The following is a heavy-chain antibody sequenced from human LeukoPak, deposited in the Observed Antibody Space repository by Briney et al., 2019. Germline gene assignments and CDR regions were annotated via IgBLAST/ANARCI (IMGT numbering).Heavy chain of an antibody. J-gene: IGHJ3*02. CDR2: IIPILGIA. Sequence: SVKVSCKASGGAFSSYAISWVRQAPGQGLEWMGRIIPILGIANYAQKFQGRVTITADKSTSTAYMELSSLRSEDTAVYYCARDTHTHDAFDIWGQGTMVTVSS. CDR3: ARDTHTHDAFDI. V-gene: IGHV1-69*04. D-gene: IGHD2-15*01. CDR1: GGAFSSYA.